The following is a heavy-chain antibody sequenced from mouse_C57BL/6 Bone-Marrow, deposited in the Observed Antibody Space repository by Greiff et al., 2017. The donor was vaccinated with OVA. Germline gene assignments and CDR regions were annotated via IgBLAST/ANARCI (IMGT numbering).Heavy chain of an antibody. J-gene: IGHJ3*01. Sequence: VQLQHSGAELVKPGASVKMSCKASGYTFTTYPIEWMKQNHGKSLEWIGNFHPYNDDTKYNEKFKGKATLTVEKSSSTVYLELSRLTSDDSAVYYCARPGDYDGDWFAYWGQGTLVTVSA. CDR3: ARPGDYDGDWFAY. V-gene: IGHV1-47*01. CDR1: GYTFTTYP. CDR2: FHPYNDDT. D-gene: IGHD2-4*01.